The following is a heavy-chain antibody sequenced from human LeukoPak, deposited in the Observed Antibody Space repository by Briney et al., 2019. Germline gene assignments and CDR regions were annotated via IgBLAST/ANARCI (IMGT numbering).Heavy chain of an antibody. CDR1: GFSLSGHW. V-gene: IGHV3-74*01. CDR3: ARDVGYAAGGLYRFGLDV. CDR2: IKSDGSDT. Sequence: GGSLRLSCVGSGFSLSGHWMYWGCQVSGKGLVWLSRIKSDGSDTTYADSVKGRFTISRDNAKNTLYLQMNSRRAEDTAVYYCARDVGYAAGGLYRFGLDVWGRGTTATVSS. D-gene: IGHD2-8*02. J-gene: IGHJ6*02.